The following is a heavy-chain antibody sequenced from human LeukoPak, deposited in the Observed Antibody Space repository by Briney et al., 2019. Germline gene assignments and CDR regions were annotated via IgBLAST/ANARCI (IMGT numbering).Heavy chain of an antibody. CDR3: AKDPGLDGGYYYFDY. CDR1: GFTFSSYA. V-gene: IGHV3-23*01. J-gene: IGHJ4*02. Sequence: GGSLRLSCAASGFTFSSYAMSWVRQAPGKGLEWVSAISGSGGSTYYADSVKGRFTISRDNSKNTLYLQMNSLRAEDTAVYYCAKDPGLDGGYYYFDYWGQGTLVTVSS. CDR2: ISGSGGST. D-gene: IGHD4-17*01.